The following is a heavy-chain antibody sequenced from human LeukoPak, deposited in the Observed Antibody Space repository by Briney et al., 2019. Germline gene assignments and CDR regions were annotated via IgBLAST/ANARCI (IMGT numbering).Heavy chain of an antibody. D-gene: IGHD6-13*01. Sequence: PGGSLRLSCAASVFTFSSYAMHWVRQAPGRGLEWVAVISYDGSNKYYADSLKGRITISRDNSKNTLYLQTNSLRAENTAVYYCARAYSSSWYYYYMDVWGKGTTVTVSS. CDR2: ISYDGSNK. V-gene: IGHV3-30*01. J-gene: IGHJ6*03. CDR1: VFTFSSYA. CDR3: ARAYSSSWYYYYMDV.